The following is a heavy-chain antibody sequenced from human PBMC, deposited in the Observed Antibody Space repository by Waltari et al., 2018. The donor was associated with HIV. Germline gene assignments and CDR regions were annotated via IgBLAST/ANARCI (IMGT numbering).Heavy chain of an antibody. CDR2: IRGAGSAI. Sequence: EVRLVQSGGGLVQPGGSLRLSCAASGFTFRSYSMNWVRQAPGKGVEWIEYIRGAGSAIYYAESVKGRFSVSRDNIKKSLFLQMDGLRVDDTALYYCARDGATETVTTESFFDHWGNGTLVTVSS. J-gene: IGHJ4*01. CDR1: GFTFRSYS. D-gene: IGHD3-10*01. CDR3: ARDGATETVTTESFFDH. V-gene: IGHV3-48*04.